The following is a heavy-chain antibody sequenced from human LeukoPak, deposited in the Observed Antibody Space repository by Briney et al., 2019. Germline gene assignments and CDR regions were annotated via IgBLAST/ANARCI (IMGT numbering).Heavy chain of an antibody. CDR1: GFTFSSYW. D-gene: IGHD6-13*01. CDR3: VAGASSPRGCY. V-gene: IGHV3-7*05. Sequence: QPGGSLRLSCAASGFTFSSYWMYWVRQAPGKGLESVAKINPEGNGYYHVDSVWGRFTISRDNANNSLYLQMNNLKVEDTAVYYCVAGASSPRGCYWGQGTLVTVSS. CDR2: INPEGNGY. J-gene: IGHJ4*02.